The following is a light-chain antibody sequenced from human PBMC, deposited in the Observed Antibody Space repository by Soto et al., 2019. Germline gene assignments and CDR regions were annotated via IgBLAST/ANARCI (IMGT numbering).Light chain of an antibody. CDR2: EVN. CDR3: SSYAGSKNYV. CDR1: SSDVGSYNY. J-gene: IGLJ1*01. Sequence: QSVLTQPPSASGSPGQSVTVSCTGTSSDVGSYNYVSWYQQHPGKAPKLMIYEVNKRPSGVPDRFSGSKSGNTASLTVSGLQAEDEADYYCSSYAGSKNYVFGTGNKVTVL. V-gene: IGLV2-8*01.